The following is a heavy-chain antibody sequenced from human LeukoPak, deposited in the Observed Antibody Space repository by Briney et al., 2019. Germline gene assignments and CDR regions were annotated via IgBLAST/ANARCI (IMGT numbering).Heavy chain of an antibody. D-gene: IGHD3-10*01. Sequence: GGSLRLSCAASGFTFSSYSMNWVRQAPGKGLEWVSSISSSSSYIYYADSVKGRFTISRDNAKNSLYLQMNSLRAEDTAVYYCAKVRAVLLWFGDAFDIWGQGTMVTVSS. CDR1: GFTFSSYS. CDR3: AKVRAVLLWFGDAFDI. J-gene: IGHJ3*02. V-gene: IGHV3-21*01. CDR2: ISSSSSYI.